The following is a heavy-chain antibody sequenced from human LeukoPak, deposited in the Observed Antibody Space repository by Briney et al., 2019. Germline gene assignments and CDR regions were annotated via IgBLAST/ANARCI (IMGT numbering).Heavy chain of an antibody. CDR1: GYSFNIYE. CDR2: VNPNSGDT. Sequence: ASVKVSCKTSGYSFNIYEINWVRQATGQGLEWMGWVNPNSGDTDYAQNFQGRLTMTRNTSISTAYMELSGLRLEDTAVYYCSRGPRFDPWGQGTQVTVSS. J-gene: IGHJ5*02. V-gene: IGHV1-8*01. CDR3: SRGPRFDP.